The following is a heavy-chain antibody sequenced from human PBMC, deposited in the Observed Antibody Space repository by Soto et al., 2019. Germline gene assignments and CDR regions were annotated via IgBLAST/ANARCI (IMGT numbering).Heavy chain of an antibody. CDR1: GGTFSSYA. CDR2: IIPIFGTA. V-gene: IGHV1-69*13. J-gene: IGHJ4*02. Sequence: ASVKVSCKASGGTFSSYAISWVRQAPGQGLEWMGGIIPIFGTANYAQKFQGRVTITADESTSTAYMELSSLRSEDTAVYYCARGLSVEAATNFWGQGTLVTVSS. CDR3: ARGLSVEAATNF. D-gene: IGHD1-26*01.